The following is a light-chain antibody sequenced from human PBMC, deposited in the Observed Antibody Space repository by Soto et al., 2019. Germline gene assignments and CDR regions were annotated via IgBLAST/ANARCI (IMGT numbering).Light chain of an antibody. Sequence: DIQMTQSPSSLSASVGDRVTITCQASQDISNYLNWYQQKPGKAPKLLIYDAINLETGVPSRFSGSGSGTDFTVTSSSLQPEDIATYYCQRYDNVPLTFGGGARVEIK. CDR1: QDISNY. J-gene: IGKJ4*01. V-gene: IGKV1-33*01. CDR2: DAI. CDR3: QRYDNVPLT.